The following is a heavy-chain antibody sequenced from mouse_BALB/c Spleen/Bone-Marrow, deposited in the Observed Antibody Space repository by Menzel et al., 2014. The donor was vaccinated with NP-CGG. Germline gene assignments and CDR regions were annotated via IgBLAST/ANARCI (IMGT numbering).Heavy chain of an antibody. D-gene: IGHD2-4*01. CDR1: GFAFSTYG. CDR2: ISNGGIYT. Sequence: VKLAESGGDLVKPGGSLKLSCAASGFAFSTYGMSWVRQTPDKRLEWVAAISNGGIYTYYPDTVKGRFTISRDNAKNTLYLQMSSLKSEDTAMYYCVRPYDYGSWFAYWGQETLVTVSA. J-gene: IGHJ3*01. CDR3: VRPYDYGSWFAY. V-gene: IGHV5-6*02.